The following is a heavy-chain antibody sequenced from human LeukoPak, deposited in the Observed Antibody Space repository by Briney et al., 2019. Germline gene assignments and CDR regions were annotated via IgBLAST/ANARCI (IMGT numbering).Heavy chain of an antibody. CDR3: AKGSSWYIFDYYYMDV. V-gene: IGHV3-9*03. D-gene: IGHD6-13*01. Sequence: GGSLRLSCVASGFTFDDYAMHWVRQAPGKGLEWVSGISWNSGSIGYADSVKGRFTISRDNAKNSLYLQMSSLRAEDMALYYCAKGSSWYIFDYYYMDVWGKGTTVTVSS. CDR1: GFTFDDYA. J-gene: IGHJ6*03. CDR2: ISWNSGSI.